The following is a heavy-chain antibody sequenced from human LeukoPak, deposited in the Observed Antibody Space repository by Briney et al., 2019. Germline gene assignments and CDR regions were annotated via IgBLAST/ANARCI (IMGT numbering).Heavy chain of an antibody. Sequence: ASVKVSCKASGYTFSSYGINWVRQAPGQGLEWMGWISAYNGNTNYAQRLQGRVTMTTDTSTSTAYMELRSLRSDDTAVYYCARDSFALFGVVMVRGVILPNFDYWGQGTLVTVSS. CDR1: GYTFSSYG. CDR2: ISAYNGNT. CDR3: ARDSFALFGVVMVRGVILPNFDY. D-gene: IGHD3-10*01. V-gene: IGHV1-18*01. J-gene: IGHJ4*02.